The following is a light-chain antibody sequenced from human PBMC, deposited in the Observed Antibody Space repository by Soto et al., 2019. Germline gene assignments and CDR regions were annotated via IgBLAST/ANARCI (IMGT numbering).Light chain of an antibody. CDR1: QSISSW. V-gene: IGKV1-5*03. CDR2: KAS. J-gene: IGKJ1*01. CDR3: QQYNSYSWT. Sequence: DIQMTQSPSTLSASVGERVTITCRASQSISSWLAWYQQKPGKAPKLLIYKASSLESGVPSRFSGSGSGTEFTLTISSLQPDDFATYYCQQYNSYSWTFGQGTKADIK.